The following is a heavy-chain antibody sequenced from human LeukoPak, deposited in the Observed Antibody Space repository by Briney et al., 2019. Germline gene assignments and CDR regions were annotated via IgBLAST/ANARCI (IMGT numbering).Heavy chain of an antibody. CDR1: GYTFTAYY. CDR2: INPNSGGT. J-gene: IGHJ4*02. Sequence: EASVKVSCKASGYTFTAYYMHWVRQAPGQGVAWMGWINPNSGGTNYAQKFQGRVTMTSDTSISTAYMELSRLRSDDTAVYYCAREVPYYFDYWGQGTLVTASS. V-gene: IGHV1-2*02. CDR3: AREVPYYFDY.